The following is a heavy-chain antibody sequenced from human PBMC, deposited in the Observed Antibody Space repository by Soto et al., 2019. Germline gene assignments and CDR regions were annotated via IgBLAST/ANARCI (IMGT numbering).Heavy chain of an antibody. V-gene: IGHV4-39*07. D-gene: IGHD6-19*01. J-gene: IGHJ4*02. CDR3: ARAGDSSGPVALGY. Sequence: SETLSLTCTVSGDSITSNSYFWAWIRQPPGKGLEWIGSIYYSGTTYYNPSLKSRVTISVDTSKNQFSLKLSSVTAADTAVYYCARAGDSSGPVALGYWGQGTLVTVSS. CDR1: GDSITSNSYF. CDR2: IYYSGTT.